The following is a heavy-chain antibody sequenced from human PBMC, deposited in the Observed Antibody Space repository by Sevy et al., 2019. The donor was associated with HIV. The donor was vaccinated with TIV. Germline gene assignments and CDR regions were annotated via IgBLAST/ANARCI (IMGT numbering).Heavy chain of an antibody. J-gene: IGHJ3*02. CDR2: MYYSGNN. Sequence: SETLSLTCSVSGDSISTYYWSWIRQHPGKGLEWIAYMYYSGNNNYNPSVKSRVTISADTSANQFALKLSSVTAADTAIYYGVRPGELPVVPSTIYAFDIWGQGTLVTVSS. D-gene: IGHD2-2*01. V-gene: IGHV4-59*12. CDR3: VRPGELPVVPSTIYAFDI. CDR1: GDSISTYY.